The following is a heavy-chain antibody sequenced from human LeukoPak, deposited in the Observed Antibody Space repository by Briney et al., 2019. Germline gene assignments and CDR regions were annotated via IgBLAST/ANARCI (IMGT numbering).Heavy chain of an antibody. CDR2: MSSRDNTR. J-gene: IGHJ4*02. CDR3: ARGFGRFGHRFGY. D-gene: IGHD3-10*01. V-gene: IGHV3-48*03. Sequence: GGSLRLSCSASGFTFSSFEMDWVRQAPGKGLEWISYMSSRDNTRYYAESVRGRFTMSKDNAKNTLSLQMNSLRAEDTAFYYCARGFGRFGHRFGYLGQGTLVTVSS. CDR1: GFTFSSFE.